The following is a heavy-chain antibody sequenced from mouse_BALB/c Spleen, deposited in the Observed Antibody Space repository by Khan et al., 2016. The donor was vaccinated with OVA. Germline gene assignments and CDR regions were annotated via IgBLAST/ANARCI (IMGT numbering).Heavy chain of an antibody. D-gene: IGHD1-1*01. CDR3: VPVGNYYVSFAY. V-gene: IGHV1S136*01. CDR2: IYPFNDDT. Sequence: IQLVQSGPELVKPGASVKMSCKASGYTFTSYVMHWVKQKPGLGLEWIGYIYPFNDDTKYNEKFKGKATLTSDKSSSTAYMELSSLTSEDSAVYYCVPVGNYYVSFAYGGQGTLVTVSA. J-gene: IGHJ3*01. CDR1: GYTFTSYV.